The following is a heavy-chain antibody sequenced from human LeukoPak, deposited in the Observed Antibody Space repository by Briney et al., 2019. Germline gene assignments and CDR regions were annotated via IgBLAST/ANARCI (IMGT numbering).Heavy chain of an antibody. Sequence: ASVKVSCKASGYTFTSYSISWVRQAPGQGLEWMGWISAYNGNTNYAQKLQGRVTMTTDTSTSTAYMELRSLRSDDTAVYYCARDTWLEDIVVVPAANDAFDIWGQGTMVTVSS. CDR1: GYTFTSYS. D-gene: IGHD2-2*01. CDR2: ISAYNGNT. J-gene: IGHJ3*02. V-gene: IGHV1-18*01. CDR3: ARDTWLEDIVVVPAANDAFDI.